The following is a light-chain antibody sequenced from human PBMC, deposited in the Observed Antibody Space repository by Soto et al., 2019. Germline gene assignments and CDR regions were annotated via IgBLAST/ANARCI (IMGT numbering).Light chain of an antibody. J-gene: IGLJ1*01. V-gene: IGLV2-14*01. CDR2: EVS. CDR1: SSDVGGYNY. CDR3: SSYTSTSTRV. Sequence: QSVLTQAAFVSGSRGQSITISCTGTSSDVGGYNYVSWYQHPPCKAPKLMISEVSNRPSGVSNRFSGSKSGNTASLTISGLQAEDEADYYCSSYTSTSTRVFGTGTKVTVL.